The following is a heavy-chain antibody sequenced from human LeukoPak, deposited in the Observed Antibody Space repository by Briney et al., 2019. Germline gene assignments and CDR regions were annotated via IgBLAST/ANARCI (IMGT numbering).Heavy chain of an antibody. CDR2: INPNSGGT. Sequence: ASVKVSCKASGYTFTGYYMHWVRQAPGQGLEWMGWINPNSGGTNYAQKFQGRVTTTRDTSISTAYMELSRLRSDDTAVYYCVKHPDIVVVVAAILWGQGTLVTVSS. V-gene: IGHV1-2*02. CDR1: GYTFTGYY. CDR3: VKHPDIVVVVAAIL. J-gene: IGHJ4*02. D-gene: IGHD2-15*01.